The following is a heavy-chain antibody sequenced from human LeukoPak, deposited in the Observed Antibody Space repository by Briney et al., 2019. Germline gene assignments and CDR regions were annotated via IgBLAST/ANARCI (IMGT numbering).Heavy chain of an antibody. CDR2: IIPIFGTA. Sequence: SVKVSCKASGGTFSSYAISWVRQAPGQGLEWMGGIIPIFGTANYAQKFQGRVTITTDESTSTAYMELSSLRSEDTAVYYCARGPELERFDYWGQGTLGTVSS. V-gene: IGHV1-69*05. CDR3: ARGPELERFDY. CDR1: GGTFSSYA. J-gene: IGHJ4*02. D-gene: IGHD1-1*01.